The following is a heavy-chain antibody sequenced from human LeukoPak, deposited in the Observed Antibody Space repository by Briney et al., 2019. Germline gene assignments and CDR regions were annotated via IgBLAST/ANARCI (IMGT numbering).Heavy chain of an antibody. J-gene: IGHJ6*02. V-gene: IGHV3-23*01. D-gene: IGHD4-17*01. Sequence: GGSLRLSCAASGFTFSSYAMSWVRQAPGKGLEWVSGISASGGSTYYADSVKGRFTISRDNAQNSLYLQMNSLRAEDTAVYYCARDIYGDSCMDVWGQGTTVTVSS. CDR1: GFTFSSYA. CDR3: ARDIYGDSCMDV. CDR2: ISASGGST.